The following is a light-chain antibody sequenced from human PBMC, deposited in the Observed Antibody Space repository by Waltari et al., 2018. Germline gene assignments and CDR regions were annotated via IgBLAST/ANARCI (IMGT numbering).Light chain of an antibody. Sequence: QSALTQPPSASGSPGQSATISCTGVSREVGGHTSVSCYQQHPGKAPKVMIYEVNNRPSGVPDRFSGSKSGNTASLTVSGLQAEDEASYYCSSYVDSNNILFGGGTKLTVL. CDR2: EVN. CDR3: SSYVDSNNIL. V-gene: IGLV2-8*01. J-gene: IGLJ2*01. CDR1: SREVGGHTS.